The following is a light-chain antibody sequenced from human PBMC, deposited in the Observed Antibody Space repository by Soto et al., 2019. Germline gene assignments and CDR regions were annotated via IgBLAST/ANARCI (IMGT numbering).Light chain of an antibody. CDR2: AAS. CDR1: QSISSY. CDR3: QQLGT. J-gene: IGKJ1*01. V-gene: IGKV1-39*01. Sequence: DIQMTQSPSSLSASVGDRVTITCRASQSISSYLNWYQQKPGKAPKLLIYAASSLQSGVPSRFNGSGSGADFTLTISSLQPEDFATYYCQQLGTFGQGTKVDIK.